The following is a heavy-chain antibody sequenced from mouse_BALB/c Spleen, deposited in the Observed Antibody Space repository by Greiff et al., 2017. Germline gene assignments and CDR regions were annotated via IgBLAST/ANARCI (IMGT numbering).Heavy chain of an antibody. V-gene: IGHV5-9-4*01. Sequence: EVMLVESGGGLVKPGGSLKLSCAASGFTFSSYAMSWVRQSPEKRLEWVAEISSGGSYTYYPDTVTGRFTISRDNAKNTLYLEMSSLRSEDTAMYYCASDRPRTDYYAMDYWGQGTSVTVSS. J-gene: IGHJ4*01. CDR2: ISSGGSYT. D-gene: IGHD6-1*01. CDR3: ASDRPRTDYYAMDY. CDR1: GFTFSSYA.